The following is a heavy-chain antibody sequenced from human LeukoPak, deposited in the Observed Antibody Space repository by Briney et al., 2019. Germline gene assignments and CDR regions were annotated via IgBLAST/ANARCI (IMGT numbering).Heavy chain of an antibody. CDR1: GGSISSSIYY. V-gene: IGHV4-39*01. Sequence: PSETLSLTCTVSGGSISSSIYYWGWIRQPPGKGLEWIGSIYYSGSTYYNPSLKSRVTISVDTSKNQFSLKLTSVTAADTAVYYCARRRSGSSSSYGYWGQGTLVTVSS. CDR3: ARRRSGSSSSYGY. J-gene: IGHJ4*02. D-gene: IGHD6-6*01. CDR2: IYYSGST.